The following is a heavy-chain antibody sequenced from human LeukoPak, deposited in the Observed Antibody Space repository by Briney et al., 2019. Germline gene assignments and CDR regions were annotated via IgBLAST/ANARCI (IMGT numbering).Heavy chain of an antibody. J-gene: IGHJ3*02. Sequence: GGSLRLSCAASGFTFSSYEMNWVRQAPGKGLEWVSGISWNSGSIGYADSVKGRFTISRDNAKNSLYLQMNSLRAEDTALYYCAKDLGGFGELFGAFDIWGQGTMVTVSS. CDR2: ISWNSGSI. CDR1: GFTFSSYE. CDR3: AKDLGGFGELFGAFDI. V-gene: IGHV3-9*01. D-gene: IGHD3-10*01.